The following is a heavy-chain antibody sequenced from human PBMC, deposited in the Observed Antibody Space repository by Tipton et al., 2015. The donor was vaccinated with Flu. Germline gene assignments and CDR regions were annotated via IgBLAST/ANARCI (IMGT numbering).Heavy chain of an antibody. CDR3: ARGGSLAGYMNYYYYYMDV. D-gene: IGHD5-24*01. Sequence: QLVQSGAEVKKPGASVKVSCKASGYTFTGYYMHWVRQAPGQGLEWMGWINPNSGGTNYAQKFQGWVTMTRNTSISTAYMELSSLRSEDTAVYYCARGGSLAGYMNYYYYYMDVWGKGTTVTVSS. V-gene: IGHV1-2*04. CDR1: GYTFTGYY. J-gene: IGHJ6*03. CDR2: INPNSGGT.